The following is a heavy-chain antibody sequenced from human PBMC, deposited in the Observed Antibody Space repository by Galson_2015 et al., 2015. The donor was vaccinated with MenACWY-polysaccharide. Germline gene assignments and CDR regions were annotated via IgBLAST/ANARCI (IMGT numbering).Heavy chain of an antibody. V-gene: IGHV3-74*01. CDR3: TKAGAKYCSGSSCYFNWFDP. J-gene: IGHJ5*02. Sequence: LRLSCAASGFSFSTFWMHWVRHAPGKGLVWVSRINADGRATGYADSVRGRFTISRDNAKNTLYLEMNSLRAEDTAVYYCTKAGAKYCSGSSCYFNWFDPWGQGTLVTVSS. D-gene: IGHD2-15*01. CDR2: INADGRAT. CDR1: GFSFSTFW.